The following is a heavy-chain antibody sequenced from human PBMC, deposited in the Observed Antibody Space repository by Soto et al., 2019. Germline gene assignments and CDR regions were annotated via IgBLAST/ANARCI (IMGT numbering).Heavy chain of an antibody. V-gene: IGHV1-2*02. CDR2: INPNSGGT. CDR3: ARNLGDDFWSGYYTDSIPIWYFDL. J-gene: IGHJ2*01. D-gene: IGHD3-3*01. CDR1: GYTFTGYY. Sequence: QVQLVQSGAEVKKPGASVKVSCKASGYTFTGYYMHWVRQAPGQGLEWMGWINPNSGGTNYAQKFQGRVTMTRDTPISTAYMELSRLRSDDTAVYYCARNLGDDFWSGYYTDSIPIWYFDLWGRGTLVTVSS.